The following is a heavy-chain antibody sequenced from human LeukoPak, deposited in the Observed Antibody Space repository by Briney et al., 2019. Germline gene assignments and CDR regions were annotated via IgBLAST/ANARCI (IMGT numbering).Heavy chain of an antibody. V-gene: IGHV3-23*01. CDR2: ISGSGGGT. CDR1: GFTFSSYA. J-gene: IGHJ4*02. Sequence: GSLRLSCAVSGFTFSSYAMSWVRQAPGKGLEWVSVISGSGGGTYYADSVKGRFTISRDNSKNTLYLQMNSLRAEDTAVYYCAKFGGYGSGSYYNPDYWGQGTLVTVSS. CDR3: AKFGGYGSGSYYNPDY. D-gene: IGHD3-10*01.